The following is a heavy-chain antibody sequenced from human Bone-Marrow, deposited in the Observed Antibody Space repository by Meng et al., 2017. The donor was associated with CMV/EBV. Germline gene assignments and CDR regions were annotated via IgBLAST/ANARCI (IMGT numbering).Heavy chain of an antibody. Sequence: SVKVSCKASGGTFSSYAISWVRQAPGQGLEWMGGIIPILGIANYAQKFQGRVTITADKSTSTAYMELSSLRSEDAAVYYCASGGGGSLGIVYWGQGTLVTVSS. CDR3: ASGGGGSLGIVY. CDR1: GGTFSSYA. CDR2: IIPILGIA. J-gene: IGHJ4*02. D-gene: IGHD3-16*01. V-gene: IGHV1-69*10.